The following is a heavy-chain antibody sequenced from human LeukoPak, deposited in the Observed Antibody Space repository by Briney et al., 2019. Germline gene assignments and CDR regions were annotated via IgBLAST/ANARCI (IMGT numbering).Heavy chain of an antibody. V-gene: IGHV4-4*07. CDR1: GMSIRSVY. J-gene: IGHJ5*02. CDR3: ARGFGSGTSPIDL. Sequence: SETLSLTCTVSGMSIRSVYWNWIRQSAGNGVEWIVGIYATDLPTYNPSLESRVTLSVDMSKNELSLTLKSVTAADTAVYYCARGFGSGTSPIDLWGQGALVTVSS. CDR2: IYATDLP. D-gene: IGHD3-10*01.